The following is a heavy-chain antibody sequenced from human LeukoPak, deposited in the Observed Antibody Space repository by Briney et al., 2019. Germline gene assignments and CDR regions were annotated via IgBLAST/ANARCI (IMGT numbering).Heavy chain of an antibody. Sequence: EASVKVSCKASGGTFSSYAISWVRQAPGQGLEWMGRIIPILGIANYAQKFQGRVTITADKSTSTAYMELSSLRSEDTAVYYCARDLMSGDFWSGYGFDYWGQGTLVTVSS. CDR3: ARDLMSGDFWSGYGFDY. J-gene: IGHJ4*02. CDR1: GGTFSSYA. CDR2: IIPILGIA. D-gene: IGHD3-3*01. V-gene: IGHV1-69*04.